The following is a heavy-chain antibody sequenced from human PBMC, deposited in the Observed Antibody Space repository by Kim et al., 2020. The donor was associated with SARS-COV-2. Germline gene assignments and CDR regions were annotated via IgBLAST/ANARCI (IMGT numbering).Heavy chain of an antibody. Sequence: GGSLRLSCAASGFTFSSYSMNWVRQDPGKGLEWVSYISSSSSTIYYSDSVKGRFTISRDNAKNSLYLQMNSLRDEDTAVYYCARDQVAVAQILYYYYGMDVWGKGTTVTVSS. D-gene: IGHD6-19*01. V-gene: IGHV3-48*02. J-gene: IGHJ6*04. CDR2: ISSSSSTI. CDR1: GFTFSSYS. CDR3: ARDQVAVAQILYYYYGMDV.